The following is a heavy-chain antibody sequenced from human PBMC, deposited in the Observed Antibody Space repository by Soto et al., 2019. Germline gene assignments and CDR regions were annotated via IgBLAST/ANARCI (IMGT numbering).Heavy chain of an antibody. J-gene: IGHJ6*03. Sequence: GGSLRLSCAASGFTFSSYGMHWVRQAPGKGLEWVAVISYDGSNKYYADSVKGRFTISRDNAKNTLYLQMNSLSAEDTAVYYCANHPYCSGTSCSVDYYYYMDVWGKGTTVTVSS. CDR3: ANHPYCSGTSCSVDYYYYMDV. CDR2: ISYDGSNK. CDR1: GFTFSSYG. D-gene: IGHD2-2*01. V-gene: IGHV3-30*18.